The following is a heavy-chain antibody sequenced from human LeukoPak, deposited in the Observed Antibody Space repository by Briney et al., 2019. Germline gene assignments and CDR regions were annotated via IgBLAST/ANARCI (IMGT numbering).Heavy chain of an antibody. D-gene: IGHD2-2*01. CDR2: INHSGST. V-gene: IGHV4-34*01. CDR3: ARTTKYQFKWAGFDP. J-gene: IGHJ5*02. Sequence: SETLSLTCAVYGGSFSGYYWSWIRQPPGKGLEWIGEINHSGSTNYNPSLKSQVTISVDTSKNQFSLKLSSVTAADTAVYYCARTTKYQFKWAGFDPWGQGTLVTVSS. CDR1: GGSFSGYY.